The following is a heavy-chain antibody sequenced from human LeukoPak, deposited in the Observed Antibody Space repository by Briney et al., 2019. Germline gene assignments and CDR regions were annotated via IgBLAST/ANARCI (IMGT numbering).Heavy chain of an antibody. CDR3: ARDFHSSGYYHYFHY. J-gene: IGHJ4*02. CDR1: GYTFTGYG. Sequence: ASVKVSCKASGYTFTGYGISWVRQAPGQALEWMGWISGYNGNTNYAQKRQGRVTMTTDTSTSTAYMELRSLRSDDTAVYYCARDFHSSGYYHYFHYWGQGTLVTVSS. D-gene: IGHD3-22*01. V-gene: IGHV1-18*01. CDR2: ISGYNGNT.